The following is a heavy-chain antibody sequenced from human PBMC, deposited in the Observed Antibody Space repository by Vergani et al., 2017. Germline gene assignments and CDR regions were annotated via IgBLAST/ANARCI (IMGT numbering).Heavy chain of an antibody. J-gene: IGHJ3*02. V-gene: IGHV1-3*01. CDR1: GYSFTSYT. Sequence: QVQLVQSGAEVKKPGASVKVSCKASGYSFTSYTIHWVRQAPGQRLEWIGWINAGNGNTKYSQNFQGRVTITRDTSASTAYMELSRLGSEDTAVFFCARGTALGAFDIWGQGTMVTVSS. D-gene: IGHD2-21*02. CDR3: ARGTALGAFDI. CDR2: INAGNGNT.